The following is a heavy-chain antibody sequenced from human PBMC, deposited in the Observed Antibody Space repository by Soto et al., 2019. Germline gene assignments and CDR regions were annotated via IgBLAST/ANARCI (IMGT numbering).Heavy chain of an antibody. CDR3: ARDAQGVVNNYFDY. CDR2: ISYDGSNK. CDR1: GFTFSSYA. V-gene: IGHV3-30-3*01. D-gene: IGHD3-3*01. J-gene: IGHJ4*02. Sequence: QVQLVESGGGVVQPGRSLRLSCAASGFTFSSYAMHWVRQAPGKGLEWVAVISYDGSNKYYADSVKGLFTISKDNSKNSLYLQMNSLRAEDTAVYYCARDAQGVVNNYFDYWGQGTLVTVSS.